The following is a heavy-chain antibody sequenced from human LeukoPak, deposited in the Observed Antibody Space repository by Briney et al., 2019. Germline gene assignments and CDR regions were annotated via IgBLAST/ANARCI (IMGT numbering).Heavy chain of an antibody. CDR1: GGSISSYY. D-gene: IGHD3-10*01. CDR2: IYYSGST. CDR3: AGDAFGRTVDY. V-gene: IGHV4-59*01. J-gene: IGHJ4*02. Sequence: SETLSLTCTVSGGSISSYYWSWIRQPPGKGLEWIGYIYYSGSTNYNPSLKSRVTISVDTSKNQFSLKLSSVTAADTAVYYCAGDAFGRTVDYWGQGTLVTVSS.